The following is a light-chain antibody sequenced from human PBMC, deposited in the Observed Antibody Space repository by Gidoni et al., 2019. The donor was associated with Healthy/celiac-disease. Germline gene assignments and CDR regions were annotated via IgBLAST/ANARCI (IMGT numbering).Light chain of an antibody. J-gene: IGKJ5*01. CDR2: AAS. V-gene: IGKV1-39*01. Sequence: DIQMTQSPSSLSASVGDRVTITCRASQSLSSYLNWYQQKPGKAPKRLIYAASSLQSGVPSRFSGSGSWTDFTLTSSSLKPEDFATDYCQQSYSTPRSITFGQGTRLEIK. CDR3: QQSYSTPRSIT. CDR1: QSLSSY.